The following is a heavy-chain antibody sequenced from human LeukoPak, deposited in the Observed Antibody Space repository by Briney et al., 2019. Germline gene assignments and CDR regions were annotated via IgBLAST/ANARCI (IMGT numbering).Heavy chain of an antibody. CDR1: GYSIISSDYY. CDR2: IYHSGST. CDR3: ARHKIFGVVIHWYFDL. D-gene: IGHD3-3*01. V-gene: IGHV4-38-2*01. J-gene: IGHJ2*01. Sequence: SETLSLTCAVSGYSIISSDYYWGWIRQPPGKGLEWIGIIYHSGSTYYNPSLKSRVTISVDTSKTQFFLKLNSLAAADTAVYYCARHKIFGVVIHWYFDLWGRGALVTVSS.